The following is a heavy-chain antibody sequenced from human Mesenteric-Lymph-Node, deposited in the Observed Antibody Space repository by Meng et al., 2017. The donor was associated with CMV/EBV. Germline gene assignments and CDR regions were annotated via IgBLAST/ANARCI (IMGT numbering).Heavy chain of an antibody. CDR2: IYHSEST. Sequence: GSLRLSCTVSNGPISSYYWNWIRQPPGKGLEWIGSIYHSESTNYNPSLKSRVTMSVDTSKNQFSLNLRSVTAADTAMYYCARVRGSSVVDYWGQGTLVTVSS. J-gene: IGHJ4*01. CDR1: NGPISSYY. V-gene: IGHV4-59*01. D-gene: IGHD6-6*01. CDR3: ARVRGSSVVDY.